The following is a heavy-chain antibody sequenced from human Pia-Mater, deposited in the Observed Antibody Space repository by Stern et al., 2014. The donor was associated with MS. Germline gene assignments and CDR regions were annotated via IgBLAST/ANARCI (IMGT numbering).Heavy chain of an antibody. CDR1: GGTFNVYA. Sequence: DQLVESGAEVTKPGSSVKVSCKASGGTFNVYAINWLRQAPGQGLEWMGGIIPIFGTANYAQKFQGRVTITADESTRTSSMQLSSLRYDDTAVYYCARDGRHTDNYGLDVWGQGTTVTVSS. D-gene: IGHD3-9*01. CDR2: IIPIFGTA. CDR3: ARDGRHTDNYGLDV. V-gene: IGHV1-69*01. J-gene: IGHJ6*02.